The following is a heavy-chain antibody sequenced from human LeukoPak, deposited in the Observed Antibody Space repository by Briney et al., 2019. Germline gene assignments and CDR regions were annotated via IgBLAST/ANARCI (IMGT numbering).Heavy chain of an antibody. CDR1: GASISSGSNY. CDR3: ARGEIVGAFRP. CDR2: IYYSGST. D-gene: IGHD1-26*01. J-gene: IGHJ5*02. V-gene: IGHV4-39*07. Sequence: SETLSLTCSVSGASISSGSNYWGWIRQPPGKTLEWIGSIYYSGSTYYNPSLKSRVTISVDTSKNQFSLKLSSVTAADTAVYYCARGEIVGAFRPWGQGTLVTVSS.